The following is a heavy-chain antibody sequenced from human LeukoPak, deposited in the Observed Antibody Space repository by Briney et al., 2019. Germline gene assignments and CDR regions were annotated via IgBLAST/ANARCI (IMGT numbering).Heavy chain of an antibody. V-gene: IGHV4-39*02. D-gene: IGHD4-11*01. Sequence: SETLSLTCTVSGGSISSSSYYWGWIRQPPGKGLVWIGSIYYSGSTYYNPSLKSRVTISVDTSKNQFSLKLSSVTAADTAVYYCAKDYSTETSYYYYGMDVWGQGTTVTVSS. CDR1: GGSISSSSYY. CDR2: IYYSGST. J-gene: IGHJ6*02. CDR3: AKDYSTETSYYYYGMDV.